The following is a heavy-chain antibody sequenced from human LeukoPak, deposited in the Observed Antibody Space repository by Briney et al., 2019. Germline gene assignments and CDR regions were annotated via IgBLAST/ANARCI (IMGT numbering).Heavy chain of an antibody. CDR2: INPSGGST. D-gene: IGHD2-2*01. V-gene: IGHV1-46*01. Sequence: ASVKVSCKASGYTFTSYYMHWVRQAPGQGLEWMGIINPSGGSTSYAQKFQGRVTMTRDTSTSTVYMELSSLRSEDTAVYYCARRIVVVPAANWFDPWGQGTLVTVSS. J-gene: IGHJ5*02. CDR3: ARRIVVVPAANWFDP. CDR1: GYTFTSYY.